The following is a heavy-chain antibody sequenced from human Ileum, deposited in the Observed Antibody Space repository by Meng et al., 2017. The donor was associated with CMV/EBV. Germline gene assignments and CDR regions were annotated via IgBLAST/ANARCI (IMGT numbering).Heavy chain of an antibody. D-gene: IGHD6-13*01. CDR1: GFTFSSYG. J-gene: IGHJ5*02. CDR3: AKESYSSSWYYWFDP. CDR2: IRYDGSNK. Sequence: SGFTFSSYGMHWVRQAPGKGLEWVAFIRYDGSNKYYADSVKGRFTISRDNSKNTLYLQMNSLRAEDTAVYYCAKESYSSSWYYWFDPWGQGTLVTVSS. V-gene: IGHV3-30*02.